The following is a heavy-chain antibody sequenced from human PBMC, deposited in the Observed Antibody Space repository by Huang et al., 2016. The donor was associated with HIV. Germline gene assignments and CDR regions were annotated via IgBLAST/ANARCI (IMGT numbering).Heavy chain of an antibody. CDR2: TIPVLSTT. V-gene: IGHV1-69*13. CDR3: ARSGYWGRNFYYFDI. Sequence: QVQLVQSGAELKKPGSSVKVSCKASGGTFTNSASSWLRHAPGQGLEWRGGTIPVLSTTHYAKKFQGRVASTADESTTTAYMELSSLRSDDTAVFYCARSGYWGRNFYYFDIWGQGTLITVSS. D-gene: IGHD5-18*01. CDR1: GGTFTNSA. J-gene: IGHJ4*02.